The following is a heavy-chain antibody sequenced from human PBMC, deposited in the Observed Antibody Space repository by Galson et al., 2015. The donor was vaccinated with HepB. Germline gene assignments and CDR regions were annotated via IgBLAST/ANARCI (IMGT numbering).Heavy chain of an antibody. CDR3: ARGDYWDRLFDY. V-gene: IGHV3-7*03. D-gene: IGHD4-17*01. CDR1: GFTSSSCW. J-gene: IGHJ4*02. Sequence: SLRLSCAASGFTSSSCWMSWVRQAPGKGLEWVANIKQDGSEKYYVDSVKGRFTISRDNAKNSLFLHMNSPRAEDTAVYYCARGDYWDRLFDYWGQGTLVTVSS. CDR2: IKQDGSEK.